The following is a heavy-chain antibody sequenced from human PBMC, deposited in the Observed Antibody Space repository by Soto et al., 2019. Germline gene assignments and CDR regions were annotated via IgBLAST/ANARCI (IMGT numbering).Heavy chain of an antibody. J-gene: IGHJ4*01. V-gene: IGHV4-4*02. CDR1: GGSVISSDW. CDR2: ISHKGTT. CDR3: ARAFKAPHDAWAFDY. D-gene: IGHD1-1*01. Sequence: QVHLQESGPGLVEPSETLSLTCAVSGGSVISSDWWNWVRQPPGKGLEWIGEISHKGTTIYNPSLKSRVTMSVDASKNQFSLKLTSVTAADTAVYYCARAFKAPHDAWAFDYWGHGILVTVSS.